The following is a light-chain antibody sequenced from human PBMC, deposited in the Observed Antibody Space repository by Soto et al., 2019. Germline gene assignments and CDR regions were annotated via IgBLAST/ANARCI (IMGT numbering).Light chain of an antibody. CDR1: QSVSSSH. J-gene: IGKJ1*01. CDR3: QQHSSSPPSWT. V-gene: IGKV3-20*01. Sequence: EIVLTQSPGTLSLSAGERATLFCRANQSVSSSHLAWYQQKPGQSPRLLIYGASSRFTGIPDRFSGSGSGTDFTLTISSLEPEDFAVYYCQQHSSSPPSWTFGQGTKVEIK. CDR2: GAS.